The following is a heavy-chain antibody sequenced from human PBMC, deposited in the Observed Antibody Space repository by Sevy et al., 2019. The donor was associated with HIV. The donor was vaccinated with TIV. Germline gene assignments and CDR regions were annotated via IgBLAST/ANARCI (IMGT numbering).Heavy chain of an antibody. CDR3: ARDRMVRGVINVYYYGMDV. J-gene: IGHJ6*02. CDR1: GFTFSSYW. D-gene: IGHD3-10*01. Sequence: GGSLRLSCAASGFTFSSYWMSWVRQAPGKGLEWVASIKQDGSEKYYVDSVKGRFTISRDNAKNSLYLQMNSLRAEDTAVYYCARDRMVRGVINVYYYGMDVWGQGTTVTVSS. V-gene: IGHV3-7*01. CDR2: IKQDGSEK.